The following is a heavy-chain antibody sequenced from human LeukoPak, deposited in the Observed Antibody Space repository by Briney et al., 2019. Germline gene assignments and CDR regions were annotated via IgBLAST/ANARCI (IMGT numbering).Heavy chain of an antibody. J-gene: IGHJ4*02. CDR1: GFSFSSYG. Sequence: GRSLRLSCAASGFSFSSYGMHWVRQAPGKGPEWVAVIWHDGSNEYYADSVKGRFTISRDNSKNTLYLQMNNLTVEDTAVYYCATSHDSAGNDWGQGTLVTLSS. V-gene: IGHV3-33*01. CDR3: ATSHDSAGND. D-gene: IGHD2-15*01. CDR2: IWHDGSNE.